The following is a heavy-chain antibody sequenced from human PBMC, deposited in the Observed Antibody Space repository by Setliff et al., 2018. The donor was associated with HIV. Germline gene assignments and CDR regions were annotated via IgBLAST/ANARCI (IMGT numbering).Heavy chain of an antibody. J-gene: IGHJ4*02. V-gene: IGHV4-59*08. CDR1: GDSIGTYS. CDR3: ARSPRIGVAGEFEY. D-gene: IGHD6-19*01. CDR2: IYYSGST. Sequence: SETLSLTCAVSGDSIGTYSWHWIRQHPGKGLEWIGYIYYSGSTYYNPSLKSRVTISVDTSKNQFSLKVNSVTAADTAVYYCARSPRIGVAGEFEYWGQGTLVTVSS.